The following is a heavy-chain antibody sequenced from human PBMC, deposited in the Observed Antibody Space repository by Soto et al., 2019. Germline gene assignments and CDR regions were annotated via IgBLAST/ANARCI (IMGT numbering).Heavy chain of an antibody. V-gene: IGHV3-64*01. CDR3: ARDVVTGNGVFYAFYL. Sequence: EVQLVECGGGLVQPGGSLRLACAASGFTFSSYAMHWVRRAPGKGLEYVSTIKTNGDAAYYANSVKGRFTTSRDNSKNTLYLKMGGMRAEDMAVYYCARDVVTGNGVFYAFYLRVHGTMITVS. D-gene: IGHD1-20*01. CDR2: IKTNGDAA. CDR1: GFTFSSYA. J-gene: IGHJ3*01.